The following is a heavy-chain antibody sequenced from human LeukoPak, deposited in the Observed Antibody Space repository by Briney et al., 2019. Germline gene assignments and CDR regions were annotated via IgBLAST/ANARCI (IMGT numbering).Heavy chain of an antibody. V-gene: IGHV4-39*01. CDR2: IYYSGST. J-gene: IGHJ4*02. CDR1: DASISRSSYY. Sequence: AETLSLTCTVSDASISRSSYYWGWIRQPPGKGLEWIGSIYYSGSTYYNPSLKSRVTISVDTSKNQFSLKLSSVTAADTAVYYCARNVLPSGYSFAYWGQGTLVTVSS. CDR3: ARNVLPSGYSFAY. D-gene: IGHD5-18*01.